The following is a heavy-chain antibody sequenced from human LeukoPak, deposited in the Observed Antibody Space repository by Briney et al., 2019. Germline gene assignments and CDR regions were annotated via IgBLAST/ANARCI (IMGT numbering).Heavy chain of an antibody. Sequence: PGGSLRLSCAASGFTFSNYWIHWVRQAPGKGLVWVSRIDNAGSITTYADSVKGRFTISRDNAENTLYLQMNSLRAEDTAVYYCARQRRSSGLDYWGQGTLVTVSS. J-gene: IGHJ4*02. CDR2: IDNAGSIT. D-gene: IGHD6-19*01. CDR1: GFTFSNYW. CDR3: ARQRRSSGLDY. V-gene: IGHV3-74*03.